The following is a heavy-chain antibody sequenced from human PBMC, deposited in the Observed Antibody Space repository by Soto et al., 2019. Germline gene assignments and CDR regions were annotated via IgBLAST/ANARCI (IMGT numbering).Heavy chain of an antibody. Sequence: QVQLQESGPGLVKPSETLSLTCTVSGGSISSYYWSWIWQPPGKGLEWIGYIYYSGSTNYNPSLKSRVTISVDTSKNQFSLKLSSVTAADTAVYYCARVTGPTMVRGVTEYYFDYWGQGTLVTVSS. CDR2: IYYSGST. D-gene: IGHD3-10*01. CDR1: GGSISSYY. CDR3: ARVTGPTMVRGVTEYYFDY. J-gene: IGHJ4*02. V-gene: IGHV4-59*01.